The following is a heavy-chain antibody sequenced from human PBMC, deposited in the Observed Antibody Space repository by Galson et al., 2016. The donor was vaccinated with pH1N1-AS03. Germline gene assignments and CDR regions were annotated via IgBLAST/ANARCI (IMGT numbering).Heavy chain of an antibody. CDR3: ARGPVSYSNYWFPPPDY. D-gene: IGHD6-13*01. J-gene: IGHJ4*02. V-gene: IGHV3-64*01. CDR2: ISGNGVST. CDR1: GFTFSSYA. Sequence: SLRLPCAAAGFTFSSYAMYWVRQAPGKGLEYVSAISGNGVSTYYANSVKDRFTVSRDNSKNTLYLQMGSLRAEDMAVYYCARGPVSYSNYWFPPPDYWGQETLVTVSS.